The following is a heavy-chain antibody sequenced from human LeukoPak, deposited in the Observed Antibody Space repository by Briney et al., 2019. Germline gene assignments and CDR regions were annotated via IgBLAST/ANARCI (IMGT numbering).Heavy chain of an antibody. CDR3: ARTRITIFGVVITPFDY. V-gene: IGHV1-18*01. Sequence: GASVKVSCKASGYTFTSYGISWVRQAPGQGLDWMGWISAYNGNTNYAQKLQGRVTMTTDTSTSTAYMELRSLRSDDTAVYYCARTRITIFGVVITPFDYWGQGTLVTVSS. CDR2: ISAYNGNT. J-gene: IGHJ4*02. CDR1: GYTFTSYG. D-gene: IGHD3-3*01.